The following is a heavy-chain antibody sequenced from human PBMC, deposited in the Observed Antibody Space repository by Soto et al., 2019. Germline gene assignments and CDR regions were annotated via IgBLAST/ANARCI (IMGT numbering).Heavy chain of an antibody. CDR3: AREEYYDYIWGSYLSWFDP. J-gene: IGHJ5*02. CDR1: GYTFTSYG. V-gene: IGHV1-18*01. Sequence: GASVKVSCKASGYTFTSYGISWVRQAPGQGLEWMGWISAYNGNTNYAQKLQGRVTMTTDTSTSTAYMELRSLRSDDTAVYYCAREEYYDYIWGSYLSWFDPWGQGTLVTVSS. D-gene: IGHD3-16*02. CDR2: ISAYNGNT.